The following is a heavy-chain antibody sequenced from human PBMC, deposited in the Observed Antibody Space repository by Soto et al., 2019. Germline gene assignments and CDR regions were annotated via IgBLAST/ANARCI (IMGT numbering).Heavy chain of an antibody. Sequence: PGGSLRLSCAASGFTFSNAWMSWVRQAPGKGLEWVGRIKSKTDGGTTDYAAPVKGRFTISRDDSKNTLYLQMNSLKTEDTAVYYCRSDWSYKAFDYWGQGTLVPVYS. D-gene: IGHD3-9*01. J-gene: IGHJ4*02. CDR1: GFTFSNAW. CDR2: IKSKTDGGTT. V-gene: IGHV3-15*01. CDR3: RSDWSYKAFDY.